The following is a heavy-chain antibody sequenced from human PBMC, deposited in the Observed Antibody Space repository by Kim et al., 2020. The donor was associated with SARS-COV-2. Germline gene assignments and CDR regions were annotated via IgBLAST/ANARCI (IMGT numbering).Heavy chain of an antibody. CDR1: GFSLSTSGVG. J-gene: IGHJ4*02. CDR3: AHRYSSSSRGYGPLDY. D-gene: IGHD6-6*01. CDR2: IYWDDDK. V-gene: IGHV2-5*02. Sequence: SGPTLVKPTQTLTLTCTFSGFSLSTSGVGVGWIRQPPGKALEWLALIYWDDDKRYSPSLKSRLTITKDTSKNQVVLTMTNMDPVDTATYYCAHRYSSSSRGYGPLDYWGQGTLVTVSS.